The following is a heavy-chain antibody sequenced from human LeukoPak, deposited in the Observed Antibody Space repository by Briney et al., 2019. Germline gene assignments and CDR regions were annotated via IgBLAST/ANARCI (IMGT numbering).Heavy chain of an antibody. D-gene: IGHD3/OR15-3a*01. Sequence: PGRSLRLSCAASGFTFSTYGMHWVRQVPGKGLEWVAVIWYDGSNKYYADSVEGRFTISKDNSKNTLYLQMNSLRVEDTAAYYCARDDFWTGYLGYFHHWGQGTLVTVSS. CDR1: GFTFSTYG. CDR2: IWYDGSNK. V-gene: IGHV3-33*01. J-gene: IGHJ1*01. CDR3: ARDDFWTGYLGYFHH.